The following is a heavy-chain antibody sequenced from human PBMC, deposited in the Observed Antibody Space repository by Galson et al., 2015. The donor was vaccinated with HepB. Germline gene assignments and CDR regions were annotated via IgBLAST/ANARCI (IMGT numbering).Heavy chain of an antibody. CDR1: GFTFSNYW. CDR2: IKQDGSEK. CDR3: AASYSSPYFYYYFYGMDV. Sequence: SLRLSCAASGFTFSNYWMSWVRQAPGKGLEWVANIKQDGSEKYYVDSVKGRFTISRDNAKNSLYLQMNSLRAEDTAVYYCAASYSSPYFYYYFYGMDVWGQGTTVTVSS. J-gene: IGHJ6*02. V-gene: IGHV3-7*03. D-gene: IGHD6-13*01.